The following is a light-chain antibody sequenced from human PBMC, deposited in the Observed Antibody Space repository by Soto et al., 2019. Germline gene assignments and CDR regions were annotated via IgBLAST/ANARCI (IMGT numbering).Light chain of an antibody. CDR3: CSYAGSYPVV. CDR1: SSDVGGYNY. J-gene: IGLJ2*01. V-gene: IGLV2-11*01. CDR2: DVS. Sequence: SALTQPRSVSGSPGQSVTLSCTGTSSDVGGYNYVSWYQQHPGKAPKLMIYDVSKRPSGVPDRFSGSKSGNTASLTISGLQAEDEADYYCCSYAGSYPVVFGGGTQLTVL.